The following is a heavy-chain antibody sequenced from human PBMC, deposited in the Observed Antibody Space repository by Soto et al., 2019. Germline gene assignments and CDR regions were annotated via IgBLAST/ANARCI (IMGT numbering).Heavy chain of an antibody. Sequence: GESLKISCKGSGYTFTTSWIACVRQMPGKGLEWMGITYPSDSDTRYSPSFQGQVTISVDKSISAAHLQWSSLKASDTAMYYCARLYGHYMDVWGKGTTVTVSS. CDR3: ARLYGHYMDV. D-gene: IGHD4-17*01. CDR2: TYPSDSDT. J-gene: IGHJ6*03. CDR1: GYTFTTSW. V-gene: IGHV5-51*01.